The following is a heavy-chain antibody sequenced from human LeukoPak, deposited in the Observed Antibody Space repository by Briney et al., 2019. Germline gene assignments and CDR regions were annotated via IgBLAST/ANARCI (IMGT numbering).Heavy chain of an antibody. J-gene: IGHJ6*02. CDR2: IYYSGST. Sequence: PSETLSLTCTVSGGSISGGDYYWSWIRQPPGKGLEWIGYIYYSGSTYYNPSLKSRVTISVDTSKNQYSLKLSSVTAADTAVYYCATVDTDKYYYYGMDVWGQGTTVTVSS. CDR1: GGSISGGDYY. CDR3: ATVDTDKYYYYGMDV. D-gene: IGHD5-18*01. V-gene: IGHV4-30-4*01.